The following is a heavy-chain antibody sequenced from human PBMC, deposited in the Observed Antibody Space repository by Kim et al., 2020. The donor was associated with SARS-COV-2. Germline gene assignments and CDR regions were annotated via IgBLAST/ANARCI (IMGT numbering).Heavy chain of an antibody. CDR2: ISSSSSYI. D-gene: IGHD1-26*01. CDR1: GFTFSSYS. Sequence: GGSLRLSCAASGFTFSSYSMNWVRQAPGKGLEWVSSISSSSSYIYYADSVKGRFTISRDNAKNSLYLQMNSLRAEDTAVYYCARDTIVGAPFYYYGMDVWGQWTTVTVSS. V-gene: IGHV3-21*01. J-gene: IGHJ6*02. CDR3: ARDTIVGAPFYYYGMDV.